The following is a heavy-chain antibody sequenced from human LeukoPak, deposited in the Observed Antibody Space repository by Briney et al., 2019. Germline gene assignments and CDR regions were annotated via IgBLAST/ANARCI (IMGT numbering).Heavy chain of an antibody. CDR3: AREGLNSGSYGDAFDI. CDR1: GGSISSGGYS. CDR2: IYHSGST. D-gene: IGHD1-26*01. J-gene: IGHJ3*02. V-gene: IGHV4-30-2*01. Sequence: SETLSLTCAVSGGSISSGGYSWSWIRQPPGKGLEWIGYIYHSGSTYYNPSLKSRVTISVDRSKNQFSLKLSSVTAADTAVYYCAREGLNSGSYGDAFDIWGQGTMVTVSS.